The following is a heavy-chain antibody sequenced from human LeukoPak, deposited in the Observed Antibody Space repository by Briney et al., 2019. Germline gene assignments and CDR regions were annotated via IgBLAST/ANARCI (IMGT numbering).Heavy chain of an antibody. Sequence: PGRSLRLSCAASGFTFSSYGIHWVRQAPGKGLEWVALISYDGSNKYYADSVKGRFTMSRDNSKNTLYLQMNSLRAEDTAVYYCAKSGLNRFDYWGQGTLVTVSS. CDR2: ISYDGSNK. V-gene: IGHV3-30*18. J-gene: IGHJ4*02. CDR1: GFTFSSYG. CDR3: AKSGLNRFDY. D-gene: IGHD2-15*01.